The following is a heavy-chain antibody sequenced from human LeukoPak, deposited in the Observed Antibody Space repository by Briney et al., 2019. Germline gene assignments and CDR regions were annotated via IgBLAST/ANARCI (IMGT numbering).Heavy chain of an antibody. CDR1: GGSISSYY. J-gene: IGHJ6*03. D-gene: IGHD2-2*01. CDR2: IYTSGST. CDR3: ARDRGYCSSTSCYPYYCYMDV. V-gene: IGHV4-4*07. Sequence: SETLSLTCTVSGGSISSYYWSWIRQPAGKGLEWIGRIYTSGSTNYNPSLKSRVTMSVDTSKNQFSLKLSSVTAADTAVYYCARDRGYCSSTSCYPYYCYMDVWGKGTTVTVSS.